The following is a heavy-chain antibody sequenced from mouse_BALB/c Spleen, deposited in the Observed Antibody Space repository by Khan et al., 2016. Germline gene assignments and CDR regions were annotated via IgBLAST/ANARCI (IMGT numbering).Heavy chain of an antibody. D-gene: IGHD1-2*01. CDR2: IRLKSENYAT. Sequence: EVKLEVSGGGLVQPGGSMKLSCVASGFTFSNYWMSWVRQSPEKGLEWVAEIRLKSENYATHYAESVRGKFTISRDDSKSRLYLHMNSLRAEDTGIYYCTFGYNLGAMDYGGQGTSVTVSS. CDR3: TFGYNLGAMDY. V-gene: IGHV6-3*02. J-gene: IGHJ4*01. CDR1: GFTFSNYW.